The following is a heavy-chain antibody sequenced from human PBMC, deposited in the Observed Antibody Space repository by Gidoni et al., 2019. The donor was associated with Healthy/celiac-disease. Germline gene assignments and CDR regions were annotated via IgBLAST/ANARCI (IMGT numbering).Heavy chain of an antibody. V-gene: IGHV4-34*01. Sequence: QVQLQQWGAGLLKPSETLSLTCAVYGGSFRGYYWSWIRQPPGKGLEWIGEINHSGSTNYNPSLKSRVTISVDTSKNQFSLKLSSVTAADTAVYYCARGGYYYDSSGYYFPRNYYGMDVWGQGTTVTVSS. J-gene: IGHJ6*02. CDR3: ARGGYYYDSSGYYFPRNYYGMDV. CDR2: INHSGST. CDR1: GGSFRGYY. D-gene: IGHD3-22*01.